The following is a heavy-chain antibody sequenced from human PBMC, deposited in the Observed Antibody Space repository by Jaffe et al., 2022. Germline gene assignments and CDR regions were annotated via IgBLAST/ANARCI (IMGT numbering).Heavy chain of an antibody. V-gene: IGHV3-23*01. Sequence: EVQLLESGGGLVQPGGSLRLSCAASGFTFSSYAMSWVRQAPGKGLEWVSAISGSGGSTYYADSVKGRFTISRDNSKNTLYLQMNSLRAEDTAVYYCAKVNLRWLVRGDHWYFDLWGRGTLVTVSS. J-gene: IGHJ2*01. CDR3: AKVNLRWLVRGDHWYFDL. D-gene: IGHD6-19*01. CDR2: ISGSGGST. CDR1: GFTFSSYA.